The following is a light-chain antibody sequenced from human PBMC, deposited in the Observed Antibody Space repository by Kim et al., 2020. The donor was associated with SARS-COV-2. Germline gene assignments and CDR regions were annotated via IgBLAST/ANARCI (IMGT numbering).Light chain of an antibody. CDR2: GAS. J-gene: IGKJ2*02. CDR1: QSVSVN. CDR3: QQYNNWPMCT. Sequence: VSPGERATLSCRASQSVSVNLAWYQQKPGQAPRLLIYGASTRDTGIPPRFSGSGSGTDFTLTISSLQSEDFAVYYCQQYNNWPMCTFGQGTKLEI. V-gene: IGKV3-15*01.